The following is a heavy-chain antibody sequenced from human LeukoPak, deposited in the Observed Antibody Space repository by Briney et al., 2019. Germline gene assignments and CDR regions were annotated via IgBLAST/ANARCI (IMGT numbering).Heavy chain of an antibody. D-gene: IGHD3-22*01. Sequence: PETLSLTCAVYGGSFSGYYWSWIRQPPGKGLEWIGEINHSGSTNYNPSLKSRVTISVDTSKNQFSLKLSSVTAADMAVYYCARDQYYYDSSGYLFDYWGQGTLVTVSS. V-gene: IGHV4-34*01. CDR1: GGSFSGYY. J-gene: IGHJ4*02. CDR2: INHSGST. CDR3: ARDQYYYDSSGYLFDY.